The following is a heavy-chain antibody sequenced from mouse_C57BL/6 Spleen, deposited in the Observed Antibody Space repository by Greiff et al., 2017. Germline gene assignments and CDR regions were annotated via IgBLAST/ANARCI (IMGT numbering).Heavy chain of an antibody. Sequence: VKLMESGPGLVQPSQSLSITCTVSGFSLTSYGVHWVRQSPGKGLEWLGVIWRGGSTDYNAAFMSRLSITKDNSKSQVFFKMNSLQADDTAIYYCATGYYYGSSYEYFDVWGTGTTVTVSS. V-gene: IGHV2-5*01. CDR3: ATGYYYGSSYEYFDV. J-gene: IGHJ1*03. D-gene: IGHD1-1*01. CDR2: IWRGGST. CDR1: GFSLTSYG.